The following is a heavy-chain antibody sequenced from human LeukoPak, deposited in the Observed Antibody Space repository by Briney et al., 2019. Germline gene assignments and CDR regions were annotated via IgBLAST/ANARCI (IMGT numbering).Heavy chain of an antibody. CDR2: ISSSGSII. V-gene: IGHV3-48*01. Sequence: QTGGSLRLSCAASGFIFSSYSMYWVRQAPGKGLEGVSYISSSGSIIHYADSVKGRFTISRDNGKNSLYLQMNSLRADDTAVYYCARSGRGGAFDIWGQGTMVTVSS. CDR3: ARSGRGGAFDI. D-gene: IGHD1-26*01. J-gene: IGHJ3*02. CDR1: GFIFSSYS.